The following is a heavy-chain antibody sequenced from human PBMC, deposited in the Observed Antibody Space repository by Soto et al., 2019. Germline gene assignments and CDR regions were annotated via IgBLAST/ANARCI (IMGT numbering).Heavy chain of an antibody. CDR3: ARSGDYTNYYYYYMDV. Sequence: SETLSLTCTVSGYSLSNYYWGLIRQPPGKGLEWIGYIYHSGSTKYNPSLKGRVTISVAPSKNQFSLRLSSVTAADSAVYYCARSGDYTNYYYYYMDVWGKGTTVTVSS. D-gene: IGHD4-17*01. CDR1: GYSLSNYY. CDR2: IYHSGST. J-gene: IGHJ6*03. V-gene: IGHV4-59*08.